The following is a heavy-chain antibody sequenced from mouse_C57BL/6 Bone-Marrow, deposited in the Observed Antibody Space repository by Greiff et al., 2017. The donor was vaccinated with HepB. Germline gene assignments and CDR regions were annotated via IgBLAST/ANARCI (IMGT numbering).Heavy chain of an antibody. Sequence: EVQLQQSGPELVKPGASVKISCKASGYTFTDYYMNWVKQSHGKSLEWIGDINPNNGGTSYNQKFKGKATLTVDKSSSTAYMELRSLTSEDSAVYYCASQYWFAYWGQGTLVTVSA. CDR3: ASQYWFAY. J-gene: IGHJ3*01. V-gene: IGHV1-26*01. CDR2: INPNNGGT. CDR1: GYTFTDYY.